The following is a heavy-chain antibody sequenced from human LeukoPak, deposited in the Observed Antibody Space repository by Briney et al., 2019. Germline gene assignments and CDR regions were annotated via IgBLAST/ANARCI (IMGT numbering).Heavy chain of an antibody. V-gene: IGHV3-30*02. Sequence: GGSLRLSCAASGFTFDCCGMHWVRQAPGKGLEWVAFIRNVGNDKYYADSVKGRFFISRDNSKNTLYLQINSLRVEDTAVYYCARDQLGAVLYFDCWGQGALVTVSS. CDR3: ARDQLGAVLYFDC. J-gene: IGHJ4*02. D-gene: IGHD1-1*01. CDR2: IRNVGNDK. CDR1: GFTFDCCG.